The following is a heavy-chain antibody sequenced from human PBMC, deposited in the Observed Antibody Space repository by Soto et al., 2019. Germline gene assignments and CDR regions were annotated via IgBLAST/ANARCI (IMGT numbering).Heavy chain of an antibody. Sequence: GESLRLSCAASGFTFSSYAMSWVRQAPGKGLEWVSGIVGSGSRTYYADSVKGRFTISRDNSKSTLYLQMNSLRADDTALYYCAKAGGDCSGGTCYSNQGDYRGQGTLVTVSS. V-gene: IGHV3-23*01. D-gene: IGHD2-15*01. CDR3: AKAGGDCSGGTCYSNQGDY. CDR2: IVGSGSRT. CDR1: GFTFSSYA. J-gene: IGHJ4*02.